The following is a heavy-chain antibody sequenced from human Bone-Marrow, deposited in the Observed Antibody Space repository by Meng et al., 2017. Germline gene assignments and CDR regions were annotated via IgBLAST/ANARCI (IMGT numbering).Heavy chain of an antibody. CDR1: GGSFSGYY. D-gene: IGHD3-22*01. J-gene: IGHJ4*02. CDR2: INHSGST. CDR3: ARGQTGTYNSYYYDSSGYYSDY. V-gene: IGHV4-34*01. Sequence: SETLSLSCAVYGGSFSGYYWSWIRQPPGKGLEWIGEINHSGSTNYNPSLKSRVTISVDTSKNQFSLKLSSVTAADTAVYYCARGQTGTYNSYYYDSSGYYSDYWGQGTLVTVSS.